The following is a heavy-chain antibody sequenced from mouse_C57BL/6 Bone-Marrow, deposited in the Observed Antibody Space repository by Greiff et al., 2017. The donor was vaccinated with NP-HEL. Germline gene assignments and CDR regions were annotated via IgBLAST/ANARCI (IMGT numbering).Heavy chain of an antibody. D-gene: IGHD1-1*01. CDR1: GIDFSRYW. CDR3: AREYYYGSSYPAWFAY. V-gene: IGHV4-1*01. J-gene: IGHJ3*01. Sequence: EVQLVESGGGLVQPGGSLKLSCAASGIDFSRYWMSWVRRAPGKGLEWIGEINPDSSTINYAPSLKDKFIISRDNAKNTLYLQMSKVRSEDTALYYCAREYYYGSSYPAWFAYWGQGTLVTVSA. CDR2: INPDSSTI.